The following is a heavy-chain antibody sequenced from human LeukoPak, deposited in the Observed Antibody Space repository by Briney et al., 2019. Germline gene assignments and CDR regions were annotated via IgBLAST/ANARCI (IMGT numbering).Heavy chain of an antibody. Sequence: GGSLRLSCAASGFTVSRNYMSWVRQAPGKGMEWVSVIYTDGSTYYADSVRGRFTISRDNSENTLYLQMNSLRAEDTALYYCAGAYGYNYFHYWGQGTLVTVSS. CDR3: AGAYGYNYFHY. J-gene: IGHJ4*02. CDR2: IYTDGST. CDR1: GFTVSRNY. V-gene: IGHV3-53*01. D-gene: IGHD5-12*01.